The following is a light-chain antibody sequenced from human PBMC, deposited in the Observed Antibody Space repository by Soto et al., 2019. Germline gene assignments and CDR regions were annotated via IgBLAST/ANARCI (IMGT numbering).Light chain of an antibody. CDR1: QDIGTY. CDR2: AAF. Sequence: MQMTQSPSSLSAFVGDSVTINCQTSQDIGTYLNWYQHKPGKAPKLLIYAAFNLETGVPSRFSVGRSGTVFTLTITILQPEDVATYYCQHYVNLPPTYTFGPGTKLELK. V-gene: IGKV1-33*01. CDR3: QHYVNLPPTYT. J-gene: IGKJ2*01.